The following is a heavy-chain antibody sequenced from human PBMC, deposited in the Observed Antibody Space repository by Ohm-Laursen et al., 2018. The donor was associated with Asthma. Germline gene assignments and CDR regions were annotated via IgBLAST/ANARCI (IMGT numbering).Heavy chain of an antibody. CDR3: ARIGPDWELPDREYSLHH. V-gene: IGHV3-21*01. CDR1: GFMFSRYS. J-gene: IGHJ1*01. CDR2: ISTARSFI. Sequence: SLRLSCAASGFMFSRYSIHWVRQIPGKGLEWVASISTARSFIYYADSVRGRFTTSRDNAMNSVYLQMNSLRAEDTALYYCARIGPDWELPDREYSLHHWGEGTLVTVSS. D-gene: IGHD1-26*01.